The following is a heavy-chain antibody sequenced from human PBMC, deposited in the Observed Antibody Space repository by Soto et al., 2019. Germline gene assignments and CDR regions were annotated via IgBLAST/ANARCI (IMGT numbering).Heavy chain of an antibody. CDR2: ISSNGGST. D-gene: IGHD1-1*01. Sequence: GGSLRHSCSASGVTFSSYAMHCVRQAPGKGLEYVSAISSNGGSTYYADSVKGRFTISRDNSKNTLYLQMSSLRAEDTAVYYCVKPYLTTPVFDIWGQGTMVTVSS. J-gene: IGHJ3*02. CDR1: GVTFSSYA. V-gene: IGHV3-64D*08. CDR3: VKPYLTTPVFDI.